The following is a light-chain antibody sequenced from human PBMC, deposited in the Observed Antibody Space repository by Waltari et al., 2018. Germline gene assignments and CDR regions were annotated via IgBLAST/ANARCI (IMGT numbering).Light chain of an antibody. CDR1: SRDVGGYNS. V-gene: IGLV2-14*01. J-gene: IGLJ2*01. CDR3: SSYTSSSTVV. CDR2: EVS. Sequence: QSDLTQPASVSGSPGQSITISCTGTSRDVGGYNSVSWYQQHPGKAPKLMIYEVSNRPSGVSNRFSGSKSGNTASLTISGLQAEDEADYYCSSYTSSSTVVFGGGTKLTVL.